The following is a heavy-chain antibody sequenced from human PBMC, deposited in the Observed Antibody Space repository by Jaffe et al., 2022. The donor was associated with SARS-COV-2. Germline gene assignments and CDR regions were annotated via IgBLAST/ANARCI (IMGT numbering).Heavy chain of an antibody. J-gene: IGHJ4*02. CDR1: GFTFSSYW. CDR2: IKQDGSEK. Sequence: EVQLVESGGGLVQPGGSLRLSCAASGFTFSSYWMSWVRQAPGKGLEWVANIKQDGSEKYYVDSVKGRFTISRDNAKNSLYLQMNSLRAEDTAVYYCARDRASYGYLRDYDDFLWGQGTLVTVSS. CDR3: ARDRASYGYLRDYDDFL. V-gene: IGHV3-7*01. D-gene: IGHD5-18*01.